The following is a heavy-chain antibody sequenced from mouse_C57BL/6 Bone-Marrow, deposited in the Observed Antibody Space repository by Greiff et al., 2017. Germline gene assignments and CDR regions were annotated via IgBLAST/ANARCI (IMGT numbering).Heavy chain of an antibody. Sequence: VQLQQPGAELVMPGASVKLSCKASGYTFTSYWMNWVKQRPGKGLEWIGEIYPSDGDTNYNGKFKGKATMTVDKSSSTAYMQLSSLTSEDSAVYDCARGVRPQCFDYWGQGTTVTVSA. CDR3: ARGVRPQCFDY. CDR1: GYTFTSYW. V-gene: IGHV1-69*01. CDR2: IYPSDGDT. J-gene: IGHJ2*01. D-gene: IGHD3-2*02.